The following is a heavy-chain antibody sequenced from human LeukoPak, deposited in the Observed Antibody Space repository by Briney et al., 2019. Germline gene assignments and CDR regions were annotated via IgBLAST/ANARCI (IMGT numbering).Heavy chain of an antibody. CDR2: ISSSSSYI. Sequence: GGSLRLSCAASGFTFSSYSMNWVRLAPGKGLEWVSSISSSSSYIYYADSVKGRFTISRDNAKNSLYLQMNSLRAEDTAVYYCASVLYYDFWSGYYDYYYGMDVWGQGTTVTVSS. CDR1: GFTFSSYS. D-gene: IGHD3-3*01. J-gene: IGHJ6*02. V-gene: IGHV3-21*01. CDR3: ASVLYYDFWSGYYDYYYGMDV.